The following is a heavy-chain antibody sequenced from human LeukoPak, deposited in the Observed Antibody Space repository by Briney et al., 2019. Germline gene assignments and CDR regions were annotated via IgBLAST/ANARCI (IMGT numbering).Heavy chain of an antibody. V-gene: IGHV3-7*01. CDR3: VREGAYSTSSPAGY. D-gene: IGHD6-6*01. Sequence: PGGSLRLPCAASGFTFSSYWMSWVRQAPGKRLEWVANINQDGSEKYYVDSVKGRFIISRDNARNSLFLQMNILTAEDTAIYYCVREGAYSTSSPAGYWGQGTLVSASS. CDR2: INQDGSEK. CDR1: GFTFSSYW. J-gene: IGHJ4*02.